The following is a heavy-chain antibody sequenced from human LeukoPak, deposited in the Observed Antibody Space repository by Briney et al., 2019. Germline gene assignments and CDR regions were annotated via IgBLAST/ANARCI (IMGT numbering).Heavy chain of an antibody. CDR2: IYSGGST. V-gene: IGHV3-66*04. CDR1: GFTVSSNY. CDR3: ARQYYYDGSGPIDY. D-gene: IGHD3-22*01. J-gene: IGHJ4*02. Sequence: PGGSLRLSCAASGFTVSSNYMSWVRQAPGKGLEWVSVIYSGGSTYYADSVKGRFTISRDNSKNTLYLQMNSLRAEDTAVYYCARQYYYDGSGPIDYWGQGTLVTVSS.